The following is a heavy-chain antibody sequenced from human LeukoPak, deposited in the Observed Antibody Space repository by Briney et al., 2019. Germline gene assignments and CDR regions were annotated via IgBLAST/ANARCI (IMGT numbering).Heavy chain of an antibody. V-gene: IGHV3-21*01. Sequence: PGGSLRLSCAASGFTFSSYSMNWVRQAPGKGLEWVSSISSSSSYIYYADSVKGRFTISRDNAKNSLYLQMNSLRAEDTAMYYCARGGRSAYFDWSPDYWGQGTLVTVSS. CDR2: ISSSSSYI. CDR3: ARGGRSAYFDWSPDY. D-gene: IGHD3-9*01. CDR1: GFTFSSYS. J-gene: IGHJ4*02.